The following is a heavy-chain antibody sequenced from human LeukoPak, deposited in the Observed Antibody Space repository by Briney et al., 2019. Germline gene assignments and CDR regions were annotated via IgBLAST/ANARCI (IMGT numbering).Heavy chain of an antibody. J-gene: IGHJ4*02. CDR2: FDPEDGET. Sequence: GASVKVSCKVFGYTLTELSMHWVRQAPGKGLEWMGGFDPEDGETIYAQKFQGRVTMTEDTSTDTAYMELSSLRSEDTAVYYCATDPLYYYDSSGSPGIDYWGQGTLVTVS. D-gene: IGHD3-22*01. V-gene: IGHV1-24*01. CDR3: ATDPLYYYDSSGSPGIDY. CDR1: GYTLTELS.